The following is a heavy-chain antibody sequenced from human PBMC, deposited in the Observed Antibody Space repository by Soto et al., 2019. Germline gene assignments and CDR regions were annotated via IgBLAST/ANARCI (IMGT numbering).Heavy chain of an antibody. CDR2: ISAYIGNT. CDR1: CYTFTNQG. CDR3: ARDPEILGY. V-gene: IGHV1-18*01. D-gene: IGHD3-3*02. J-gene: IGHJ4*01. Sequence: GASVKVSCKASCYTFTNQGISWVRQAPGQGLEWMGWISAYIGNTNYAQKPQRIVAMTADTSTNTAYRAPRSLRSDDTAVYYVARDPEILGYWG.